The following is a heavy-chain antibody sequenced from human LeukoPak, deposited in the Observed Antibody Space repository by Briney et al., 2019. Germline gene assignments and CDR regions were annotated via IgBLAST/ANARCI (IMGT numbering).Heavy chain of an antibody. J-gene: IGHJ4*02. CDR3: ARGVDTEALDY. CDR2: IHYSGST. CDR1: GGSISSYY. V-gene: IGHV4-59*01. D-gene: IGHD5-18*01. Sequence: MPSETLSLTCTVSGGSISSYYWSWIRQPPGKGLEWIGYIHYSGSTKYNPSLKSRVTISVDTSKNQFSLKLRSVTDADTAVYYCARGVDTEALDYWGQGALVTVSS.